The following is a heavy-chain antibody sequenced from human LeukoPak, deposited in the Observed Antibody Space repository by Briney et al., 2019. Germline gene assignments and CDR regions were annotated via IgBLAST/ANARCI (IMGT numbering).Heavy chain of an antibody. CDR1: GFTVSSNY. CDR2: IYGGGNI. CDR3: ARGAGYNYPYYFDY. V-gene: IGHV3-53*01. D-gene: IGHD5-24*01. Sequence: HPGRSLRLSCAASGFTVSSNYMNWVRQAPGKGLEWVSVIYGGGNIYYADSVKGRFTISRDNSKNTLYLQMNSLRAEDTAVYYCARGAGYNYPYYFDYWGQGTLVTASS. J-gene: IGHJ4*02.